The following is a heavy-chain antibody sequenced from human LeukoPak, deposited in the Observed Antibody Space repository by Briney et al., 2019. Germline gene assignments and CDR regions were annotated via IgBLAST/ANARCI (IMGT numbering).Heavy chain of an antibody. D-gene: IGHD5-24*01. Sequence: PSQTLSLTCTVSGGSISSGGYYWSWIRQPPGKGPEWIGDIDDSGTTNYNPSLKSRVTISVDTSKNQFSLKVSSVTAADTAIYYCARDSPRDGANYYYMDVWGKGTTVTVSS. V-gene: IGHV4-61*08. CDR1: GGSISSGGYY. CDR2: IDDSGTT. CDR3: ARDSPRDGANYYYMDV. J-gene: IGHJ6*03.